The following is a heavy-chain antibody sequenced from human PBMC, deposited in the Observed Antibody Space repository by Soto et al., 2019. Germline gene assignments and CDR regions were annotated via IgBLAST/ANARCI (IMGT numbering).Heavy chain of an antibody. J-gene: IGHJ4*02. CDR3: ARHWSYPSGGIDY. CDR1: GYSFTNYG. CDR2: ISPYSGNT. V-gene: IGHV1-18*01. D-gene: IGHD6-25*01. Sequence: QIQLVQSGDEVKKPGASVKVSCKASGYSFTNYGISWVRQAPGQGLECMGWISPYSGNTNHAQKFQGRVTLTTDTSTSTAYMELRSLRSDDTAVYYCARHWSYPSGGIDYWGQGTLVTVSS.